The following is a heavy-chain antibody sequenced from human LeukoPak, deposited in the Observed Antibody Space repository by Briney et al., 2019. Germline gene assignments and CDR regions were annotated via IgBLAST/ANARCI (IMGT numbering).Heavy chain of an antibody. J-gene: IGHJ4*02. D-gene: IGHD6-6*01. CDR1: GYSISSYY. CDR2: LDYSGST. Sequence: SETLSLTCTVSGYSISSYYWTWIRQPPGKGLEWIGYLDYSGSTNYNPSLKSRVTISVDTSKNQFSLKLSSVTAADTAVYFCARRHVEYSSSSDPYYFDYWGQGTLVTVSS. CDR3: ARRHVEYSSSSDPYYFDY. V-gene: IGHV4-59*01.